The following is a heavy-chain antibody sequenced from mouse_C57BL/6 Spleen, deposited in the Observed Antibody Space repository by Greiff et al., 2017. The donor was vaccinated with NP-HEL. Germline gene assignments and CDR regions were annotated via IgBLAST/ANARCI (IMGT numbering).Heavy chain of an antibody. CDR1: GYTFTSYW. J-gene: IGHJ4*01. V-gene: IGHV1-50*01. D-gene: IGHD1-1*01. CDR2: IDPSDSYT. Sequence: VQLQQPGAELVKPGASVKLSCKASGYTFTSYWMQWVKQRPGQGLEWIGEIDPSDSYTNYNQKFKGKATLTVDTSSSTAYMQLSSLTSEDSAVYYCARRGIITTDYYAMDYWGQGTSVTVSS. CDR3: ARRGIITTDYYAMDY.